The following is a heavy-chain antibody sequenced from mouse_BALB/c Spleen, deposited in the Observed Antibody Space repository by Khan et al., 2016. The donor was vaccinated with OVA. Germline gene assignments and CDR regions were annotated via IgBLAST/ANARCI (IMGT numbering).Heavy chain of an antibody. Sequence: EVELVESGGDLMKPGGSLKLSCAASGFTFSSYSMSWVRQIPNKRLEWVASISSDGDYTYYPDSVKGRFTIFRDNAKNTLDMQMSSLKSEDKTMYYCASHLTGSFAYWGQGTLVTVSA. CDR2: ISSDGDYT. D-gene: IGHD4-1*01. J-gene: IGHJ3*01. V-gene: IGHV5-6*01. CDR1: GFTFSSYS. CDR3: ASHLTGSFAY.